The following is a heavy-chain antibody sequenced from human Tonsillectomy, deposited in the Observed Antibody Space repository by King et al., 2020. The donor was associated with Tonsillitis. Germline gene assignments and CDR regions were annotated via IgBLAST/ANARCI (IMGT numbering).Heavy chain of an antibody. Sequence: QLVQSGGGLVQPGGSLRLSCAASGFTFSSYEMNWVRQAPGKGLEWISSISGSGSTIYYADSVKGRFTISRDNAKNSLYLQMNSLRAEDTAVYYCARGGYSDSSGYYTSWGQGTLVTVSS. J-gene: IGHJ5*02. CDR1: GFTFSSYE. CDR2: ISGSGSTI. V-gene: IGHV3-48*03. CDR3: ARGGYSDSSGYYTS. D-gene: IGHD3-22*01.